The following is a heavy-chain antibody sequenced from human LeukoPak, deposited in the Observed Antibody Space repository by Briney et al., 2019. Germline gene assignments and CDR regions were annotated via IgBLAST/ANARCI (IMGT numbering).Heavy chain of an antibody. D-gene: IGHD1-1*01. V-gene: IGHV3-66*01. J-gene: IGHJ3*02. CDR3: ARGPVQTSRKGAFDI. Sequence: GGSLRLSCAASGFTVSSNYMSWVRQAPGMGLEWVSVTYSGGRTYYADSVKSRLTISRDNSKNSLHLQMNSLRVEDTAVYYCARGPVQTSRKGAFDIWGQGTMVTVSS. CDR1: GFTVSSNY. CDR2: TYSGGRT.